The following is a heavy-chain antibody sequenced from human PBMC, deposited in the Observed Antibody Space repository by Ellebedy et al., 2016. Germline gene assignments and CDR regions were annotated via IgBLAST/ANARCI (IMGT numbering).Heavy chain of an antibody. J-gene: IGHJ4*02. CDR3: ARDYQWSVDY. D-gene: IGHD6-19*01. Sequence: GESLKISCSTSEFTFSTYHMHWLRQAPGRGLEWLSYINIRGSPMYYADSVKGRFFISRDNGKNLLYLQMSSLRDDDTAVYYCARDYQWSVDYWGQGTLVTVSS. V-gene: IGHV3-48*02. CDR1: EFTFSTYH. CDR2: INIRGSPM.